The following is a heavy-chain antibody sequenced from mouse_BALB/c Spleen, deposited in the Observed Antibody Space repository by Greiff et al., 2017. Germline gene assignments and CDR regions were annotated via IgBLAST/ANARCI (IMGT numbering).Heavy chain of an antibody. CDR1: GFTFSSFG. CDR3: SRHYGNPSCAMDY. D-gene: IGHD2-1*01. Sequence: EVMLVESGGGLVQPGGSRKLSCAASGFTFSSFGMHWVRQAPEKGLEWVAYISSGSSTIYYADTVKGRSTVSRDKPKNTLFLQMNSLRSEDTALYYCSRHYGNPSCAMDYWGQGTSVTVSS. CDR2: ISSGSSTI. J-gene: IGHJ4*01. V-gene: IGHV5-17*02.